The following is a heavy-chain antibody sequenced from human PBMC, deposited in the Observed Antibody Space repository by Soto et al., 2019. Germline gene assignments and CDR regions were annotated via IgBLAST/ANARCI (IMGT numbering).Heavy chain of an antibody. CDR3: ARGGGLPGFYYYGMDV. CDR2: INAGNGNT. J-gene: IGHJ6*02. V-gene: IGHV1-3*01. CDR1: GYTFTSYA. D-gene: IGHD3-10*01. Sequence: ASVKVSCKASGYTFTSYAMHWVRQAPGQRLEWMGWINAGNGNTKYSQKFQGRVTITRDTSASTAYMELSSLRSEDTAVYYCARGGGLPGFYYYGMDVWGQGTTVTVSS.